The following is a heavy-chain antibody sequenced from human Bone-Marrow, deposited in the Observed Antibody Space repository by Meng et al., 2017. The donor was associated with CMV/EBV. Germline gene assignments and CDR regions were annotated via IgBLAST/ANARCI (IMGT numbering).Heavy chain of an antibody. D-gene: IGHD2-2*01. Sequence: GESLKISCAASGFTFSSYGMHWVRQAPGKGLEWVAFIRYDGSNKYYADSVKGRFTISRDNSKNTLYLQMNSPRAEDTAVYYCAKAQMPDVMQLLSTRYGRDVWGQGTTVTVSS. CDR3: AKAQMPDVMQLLSTRYGRDV. J-gene: IGHJ6*02. V-gene: IGHV3-30*02. CDR1: GFTFSSYG. CDR2: IRYDGSNK.